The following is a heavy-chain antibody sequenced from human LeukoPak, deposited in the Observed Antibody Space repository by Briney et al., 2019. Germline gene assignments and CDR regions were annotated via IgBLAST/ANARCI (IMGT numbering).Heavy chain of an antibody. CDR2: ISVYNGNT. CDR3: ARDLYYYGSGSYSEYYYYYYMDV. V-gene: IGHV1-18*01. CDR1: GYTFSIYG. D-gene: IGHD3-10*01. Sequence: ASVKVSCKASGYTFSIYGFSWVRQAPGQGLEWMGWISVYNGNTNYAQKFQGRVTMTRDTSISTAYMELTRLRSDDTAVYYCARDLYYYGSGSYSEYYYYYYMDVWGKGTTVTISS. J-gene: IGHJ6*03.